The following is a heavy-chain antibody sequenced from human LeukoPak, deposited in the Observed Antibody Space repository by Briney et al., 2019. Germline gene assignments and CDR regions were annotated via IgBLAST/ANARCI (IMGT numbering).Heavy chain of an antibody. D-gene: IGHD4-11*01. Sequence: PVKVSSKASRGTFSSYTISGVRQAPGQGLDWMGRIIPILGIANYAQNFQGRVTITADKSTSTAYMELSSLRSEDTAVYYCARDSMTTAGYYYYYYMDVWGKGTTVTVS. CDR3: ARDSMTTAGYYYYYYMDV. CDR1: RGTFSSYT. J-gene: IGHJ6*03. CDR2: IIPILGIA. V-gene: IGHV1-69*04.